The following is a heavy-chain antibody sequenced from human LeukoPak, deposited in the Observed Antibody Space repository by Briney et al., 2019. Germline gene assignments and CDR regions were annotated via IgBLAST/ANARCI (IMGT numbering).Heavy chain of an antibody. D-gene: IGHD3-10*01. J-gene: IGHJ5*02. CDR2: ISSSSSYI. CDR1: GFTFSSYS. V-gene: IGHV3-21*01. CDR3: ARDAGITMVRGVRGWFDP. Sequence: GGSLRLSCAASGFTFSSYSMNWVRQAPGKGLEWVSSISSSSSYIYYADSVKGRFTISRDNAKNSLYLQMNSLRAEDTAVYYCARDAGITMVRGVRGWFDPWGQGTLVTVSS.